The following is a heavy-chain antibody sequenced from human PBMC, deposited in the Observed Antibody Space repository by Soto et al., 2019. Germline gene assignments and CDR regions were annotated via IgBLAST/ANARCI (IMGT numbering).Heavy chain of an antibody. V-gene: IGHV4-59*01. Sequence: SETLSLTCSVSGGSISSYYWSWIRQPPGKGLEWIGYIFYSGRSGSTNYNPSLKSRVTISVDTSKNQFSLSLMSVTAADTAVYFCEKVVSGGHLDYWGQGTLVTVSS. D-gene: IGHD6-25*01. CDR1: GGSISSYY. CDR3: EKVVSGGHLDY. CDR2: IFYSGRSGST. J-gene: IGHJ4*02.